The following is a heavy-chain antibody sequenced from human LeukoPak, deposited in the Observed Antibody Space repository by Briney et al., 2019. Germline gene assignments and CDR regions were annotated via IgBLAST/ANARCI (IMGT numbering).Heavy chain of an antibody. D-gene: IGHD3-10*01. V-gene: IGHV3-30*02. CDR2: IRYDGSNK. J-gene: IGHJ6*03. CDR1: GFTFSSYG. CDR3: ARSSPVYGSGSYSYYYYYYYMDV. Sequence: TGGSLRLSCAASGFTFSSYGMHWVRQAPGKGLEWVAFIRYDGSNKYYADSVKGRFTISRDNSKNTLYLQMNSLRAEDTAVYYCARSSPVYGSGSYSYYYYYYYMDVWGKGTTVTVSS.